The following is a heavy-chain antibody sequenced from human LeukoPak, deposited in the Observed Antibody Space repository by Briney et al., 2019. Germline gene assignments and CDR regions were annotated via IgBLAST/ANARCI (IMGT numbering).Heavy chain of an antibody. Sequence: GGSLRLSCAASGFTFSSYWMHWVRQAPGKGLVWVSRINSDGSSTSYADSVKGRFTISRDNAKNTLYLQMNSLRAEDTAVYYCAREVVVVAATNASDIWGQGTMVTVSS. J-gene: IGHJ3*02. D-gene: IGHD2-15*01. CDR2: INSDGSST. V-gene: IGHV3-74*01. CDR3: AREVVVVAATNASDI. CDR1: GFTFSSYW.